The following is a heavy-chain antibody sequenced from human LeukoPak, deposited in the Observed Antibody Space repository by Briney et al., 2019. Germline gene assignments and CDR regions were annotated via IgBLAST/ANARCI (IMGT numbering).Heavy chain of an antibody. CDR3: AREWVKQWLTQENWFDP. D-gene: IGHD6-19*01. V-gene: IGHV1-2*02. Sequence: ASVKVSCKASGYTFTGYYMHWVRQAPGQGLEWMGWINPNSGGTNYAQKFQGRVTMTRDTSISTAYMELSRLRSDDTAVYYCAREWVKQWLTQENWFDPWGQGTLVTVSS. CDR2: INPNSGGT. CDR1: GYTFTGYY. J-gene: IGHJ5*02.